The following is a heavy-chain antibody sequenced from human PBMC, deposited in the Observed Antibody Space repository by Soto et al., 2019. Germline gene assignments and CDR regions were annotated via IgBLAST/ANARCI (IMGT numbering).Heavy chain of an antibody. Sequence: GGSLRLSCAGSGFSFSNYAMSWVRQAPGKGLEWVSVTSGSGANTYYADSVKGRCTISRDNSKNTLFLQMNSLRAEDTAVYYCAKDQFTMMSGTDVGCQETTVTVSS. D-gene: IGHD3-22*01. CDR1: GFSFSNYA. J-gene: IGHJ6*02. CDR3: AKDQFTMMSGTDV. V-gene: IGHV3-23*01. CDR2: TSGSGANT.